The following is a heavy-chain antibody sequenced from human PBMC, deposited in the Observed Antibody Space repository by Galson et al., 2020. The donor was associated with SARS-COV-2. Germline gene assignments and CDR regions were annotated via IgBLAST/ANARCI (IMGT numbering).Heavy chain of an antibody. Sequence: KIGESLKISCAASGFTFSDYYMSWIRQAPGKGLEWVSYISSSSSYTNYADSVKGRFTISRDNAKNSLYLQMNSLRAEDTAVYYCARQGRCSSTSCATWVGYWGQGTLVTVSS. CDR2: ISSSSSYT. D-gene: IGHD2-2*01. CDR3: ARQGRCSSTSCATWVGY. V-gene: IGHV3-11*06. CDR1: GFTFSDYY. J-gene: IGHJ4*02.